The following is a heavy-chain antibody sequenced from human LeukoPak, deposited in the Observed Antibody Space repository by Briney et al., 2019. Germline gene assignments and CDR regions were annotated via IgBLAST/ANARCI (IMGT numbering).Heavy chain of an antibody. CDR3: TTDTFGARDS. J-gene: IGHJ4*02. V-gene: IGHV3-74*01. CDR1: GYTFSRYW. Sequence: GGSLRLSCAASGYTFSRYWMHWVRQGPGKGLVWVSRINEDGSSTSYAESVRGRFTISRDNAKNTLYLQMNSLRAEDTAVYYCTTDTFGARDSWGQGTLVTVSS. D-gene: IGHD3-10*01. CDR2: INEDGSST.